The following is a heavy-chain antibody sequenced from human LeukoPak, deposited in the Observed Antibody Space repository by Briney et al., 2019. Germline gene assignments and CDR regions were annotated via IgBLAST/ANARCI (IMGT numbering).Heavy chain of an antibody. Sequence: PSETLSLTCTVSGGSISSSSYYWGWIRQPPGKGLEWIGSIYYSGSTYYNPSLKSRVTISVDTSKNQFSLKLSSVTAADTAVYYCARGKRSGYNHGDSFDIWGQGTMVTVSS. J-gene: IGHJ3*02. D-gene: IGHD3-3*01. CDR3: ARGKRSGYNHGDSFDI. V-gene: IGHV4-39*07. CDR1: GGSISSSSYY. CDR2: IYYSGST.